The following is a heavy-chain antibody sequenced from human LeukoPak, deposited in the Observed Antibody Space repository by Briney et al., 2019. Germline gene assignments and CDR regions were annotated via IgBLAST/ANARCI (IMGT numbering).Heavy chain of an antibody. J-gene: IGHJ4*02. D-gene: IGHD5-24*01. CDR3: AKDPRDGYNQPCYFDY. CDR2: ISGSGGST. V-gene: IGHV3-23*01. CDR1: GFTFSSYA. Sequence: PGGSLRLSCAASGFTFSSYAMSWVRQAPGKGLEGVSAISGSGGSTYYADSVKGRFTISRDNSKNTLYLQMNSLRAEDTAVYYCAKDPRDGYNQPCYFDYWGQGTLVTVSS.